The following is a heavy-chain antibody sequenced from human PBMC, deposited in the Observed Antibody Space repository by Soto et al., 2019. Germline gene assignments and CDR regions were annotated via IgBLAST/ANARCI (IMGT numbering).Heavy chain of an antibody. J-gene: IGHJ4*02. Sequence: GGSLRLSCAASGFTFSGSAMHWVRQASGKGLEWVGRIRSKANSYATAYAASVKGRFTISRDDSKNTAYLQMNSLKTEDTAVYYCTMTTVTTNPLTYFDYWGQGTLVTVSS. CDR2: IRSKANSYAT. CDR1: GFTFSGSA. D-gene: IGHD4-17*01. V-gene: IGHV3-73*01. CDR3: TMTTVTTNPLTYFDY.